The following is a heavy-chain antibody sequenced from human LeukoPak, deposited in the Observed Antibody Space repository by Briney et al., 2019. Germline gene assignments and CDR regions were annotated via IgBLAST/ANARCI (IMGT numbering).Heavy chain of an antibody. D-gene: IGHD3-3*01. V-gene: IGHV1-18*01. Sequence: ASVKVSCKASGYTFTSYGISWVRQAPGQGLEWMGWISAYNGNTNYAQKLQGRVTVTTDTSTSTAYMELRSLRSDDTAVYYCARDYDFWSGYLGGYWGQGTLVTVSS. CDR2: ISAYNGNT. CDR3: ARDYDFWSGYLGGY. J-gene: IGHJ4*02. CDR1: GYTFTSYG.